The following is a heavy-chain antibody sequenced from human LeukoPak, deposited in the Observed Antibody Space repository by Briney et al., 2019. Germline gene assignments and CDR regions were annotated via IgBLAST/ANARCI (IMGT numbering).Heavy chain of an antibody. Sequence: SVKVSCKASGYTFTGYYMHWVRQAPGQGLEWMGWINPNSGGTNYAQKFQGRVTMTRDTSISTAYMELSRLRSDDTAVYYCARVEVGDYVWGSYRLWGQGTLVTVSS. D-gene: IGHD3-16*02. CDR1: GYTFTGYY. CDR2: INPNSGGT. V-gene: IGHV1-2*02. CDR3: ARVEVGDYVWGSYRL. J-gene: IGHJ4*02.